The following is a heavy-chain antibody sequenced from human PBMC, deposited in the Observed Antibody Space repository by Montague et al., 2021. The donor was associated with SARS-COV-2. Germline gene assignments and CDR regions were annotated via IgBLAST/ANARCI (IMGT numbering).Heavy chain of an antibody. CDR2: VYHSGYT. J-gene: IGHJ4*02. CDR3: ARRGYTGSDYFDY. Sequence: SETLSLTCSVSGFSISSGFYWAWIRQSPGKGPEWIGTVYHSGYTHYNPSLKGRVTVSIDMSKNQFSLTVTSVTVADTAVYFCARRGYTGSDYFDYWGQGTLVTVSS. V-gene: IGHV4-38-2*01. D-gene: IGHD5-12*01. CDR1: GFSISSGFY.